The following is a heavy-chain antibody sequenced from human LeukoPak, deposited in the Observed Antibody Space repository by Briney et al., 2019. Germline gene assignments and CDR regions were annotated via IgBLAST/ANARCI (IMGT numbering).Heavy chain of an antibody. Sequence: GGSLRLSCAASGFTFSSYSMNWVRQAPGKGLEWVSSISSSSSYIYYADSVKSRFTISRDNAKNSLYLQMNSLRAEDTAVYYCARDQDDYVWGSYRSRSVSWFDYWGQGTLVTVSS. CDR3: ARDQDDYVWGSYRSRSVSWFDY. D-gene: IGHD3-16*02. CDR2: ISSSSSYI. V-gene: IGHV3-21*01. J-gene: IGHJ4*02. CDR1: GFTFSSYS.